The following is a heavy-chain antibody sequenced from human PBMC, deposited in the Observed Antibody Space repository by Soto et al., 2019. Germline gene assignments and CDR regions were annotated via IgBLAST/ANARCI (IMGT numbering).Heavy chain of an antibody. CDR3: VRDGTKNLRDRLEP. CDR2: IYATGDT. V-gene: IGHV4-4*07. Sequence: QVVLQESGPGVVKPSDTLSLTCNVSGASLSRYYWSWIRQPPGKGLEWIGRIYATGDTDYNPSLKSRISMSVDMSKKQFSLTLRSVTAADTAIYYCVRDGTKNLRDRLEPWGRGILVTVSS. J-gene: IGHJ5*02. CDR1: GASLSRYY. D-gene: IGHD1-26*01.